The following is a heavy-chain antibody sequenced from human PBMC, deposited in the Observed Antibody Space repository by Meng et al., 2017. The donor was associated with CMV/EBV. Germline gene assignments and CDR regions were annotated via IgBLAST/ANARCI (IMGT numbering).Heavy chain of an antibody. D-gene: IGHD1-14*01. Sequence: SETLSLTCTASGGSISSYYWSWIRQPPGKGLEWIGYIYYSGSTNYNPSLKSRVTISVDTSKNQFSLKLSSVTAADTAVYYCARGGGGRTNRGMDVWGQGTTVTVSS. J-gene: IGHJ6*02. CDR1: GGSISSYY. CDR2: IYYSGST. V-gene: IGHV4-59*01. CDR3: ARGGGGRTNRGMDV.